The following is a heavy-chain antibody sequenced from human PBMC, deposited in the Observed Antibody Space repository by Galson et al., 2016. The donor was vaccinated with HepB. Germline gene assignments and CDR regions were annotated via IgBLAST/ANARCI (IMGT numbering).Heavy chain of an antibody. CDR2: IYYSGDT. J-gene: IGHJ5*01. CDR1: GVFISSGGYY. D-gene: IGHD3-10*01. Sequence: TLSLTCSVSGVFISSGGYYWSWIRQHQGKGLEWIGFIYYSGDTYYNSSLKSRITISVDTSKHEFLLTLRSVTAADTAVYYCASVEFEPYGSGSYVWFDSWGQGTLVTVSS. V-gene: IGHV4-31*03. CDR3: ASVEFEPYGSGSYVWFDS.